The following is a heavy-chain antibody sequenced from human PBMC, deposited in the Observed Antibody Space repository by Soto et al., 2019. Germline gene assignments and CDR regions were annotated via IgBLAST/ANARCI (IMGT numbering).Heavy chain of an antibody. Sequence: SVKVSFKASRYTFTGYYIHWVRQAPGQGLEWMGWINPNNGDTNYAQKFQGRVSMTRDTSTSTAYMELSSLRFDDTAVYYCARHSGYDYVFDYWGQGTLVTVSS. CDR3: ARHSGYDYVFDY. CDR2: INPNNGDT. D-gene: IGHD5-12*01. CDR1: RYTFTGYY. J-gene: IGHJ4*02. V-gene: IGHV1-2*02.